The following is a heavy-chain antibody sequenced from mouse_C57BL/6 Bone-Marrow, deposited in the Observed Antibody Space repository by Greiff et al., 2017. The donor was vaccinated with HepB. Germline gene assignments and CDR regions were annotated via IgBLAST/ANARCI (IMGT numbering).Heavy chain of an antibody. Sequence: EVKVVESGGGLVKPGGSLKLSCAASGFTFSDYGMHWVRQAPEKGLEWVAYISSGSSTIYYADTLKGRFTISRDNAKNTLFLQMTSLRSEDTAMYYCAGALWDAFDYWGQGTALTVSS. D-gene: IGHD4-1*01. CDR3: AGALWDAFDY. CDR2: ISSGSSTI. CDR1: GFTFSDYG. J-gene: IGHJ2*01. V-gene: IGHV5-17*01.